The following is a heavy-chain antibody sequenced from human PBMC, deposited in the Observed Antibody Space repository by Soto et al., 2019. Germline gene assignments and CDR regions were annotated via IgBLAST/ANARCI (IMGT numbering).Heavy chain of an antibody. D-gene: IGHD6-19*01. CDR2: INAANGNV. V-gene: IGHV1-3*01. CDR1: GYTFSSYA. CDR3: ARAVGQFDP. J-gene: IGHJ5*02. Sequence: QVQLVQSGAEVKKPGASVKVSCKASGYTFSSYALHWVRQAPGQRLEWMGWINAANGNVNYSQKFQCRVTITRDTSASTAYMELRSLRSEDTAVYYCARAVGQFDPWGQGTLVTVSS.